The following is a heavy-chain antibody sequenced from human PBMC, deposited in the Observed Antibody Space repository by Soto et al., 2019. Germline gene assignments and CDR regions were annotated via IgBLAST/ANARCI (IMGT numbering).Heavy chain of an antibody. J-gene: IGHJ4*02. Sequence: EVQLLESGGGLVQPGGSLRLSCAASGFTFSTYAMSWVRQAPGKGLEWVSTISGSGVSTYYADSVKGRFTISRDNSKNTLYLLRNSLRADDTAVYYCAKGGDGYCSGGSCDLIGVNFDYWGQGTLVTVSS. V-gene: IGHV3-23*01. CDR1: GFTFSTYA. D-gene: IGHD2-15*01. CDR3: AKGGDGYCSGGSCDLIGVNFDY. CDR2: ISGSGVST.